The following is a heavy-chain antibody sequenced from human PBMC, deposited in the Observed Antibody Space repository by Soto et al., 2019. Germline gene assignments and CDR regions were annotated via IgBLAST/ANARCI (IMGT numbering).Heavy chain of an antibody. Sequence: PGGSMRLSCAASGFTFSDYYMSWIRQAPGKGLEWVSYISSSGSSTSYADSVKGRFTISRDNAKNTLYLQMNSLRAEDTAVYYCAIRASYYDSSGYFDYWGQGTLVTVSS. CDR3: AIRASYYDSSGYFDY. CDR1: GFTFSDYY. D-gene: IGHD3-22*01. J-gene: IGHJ4*02. CDR2: ISSSGSST. V-gene: IGHV3-11*06.